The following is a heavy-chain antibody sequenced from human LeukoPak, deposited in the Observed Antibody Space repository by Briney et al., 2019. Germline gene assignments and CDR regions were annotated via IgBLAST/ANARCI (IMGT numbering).Heavy chain of an antibody. CDR1: GFTFSSYG. J-gene: IGHJ4*02. CDR3: AKDAGIYGSGSYYGD. D-gene: IGHD3-10*01. V-gene: IGHV3-30*18. Sequence: GGSLRLSCAVSGFTFSSYGMHWVRQAPGKGLEWVAVISYDGSNKYYADSVKGRFTISRDNSKNTLYLQMNSLRAEDTAVYYCAKDAGIYGSGSYYGDWGQGTLVTVSS. CDR2: ISYDGSNK.